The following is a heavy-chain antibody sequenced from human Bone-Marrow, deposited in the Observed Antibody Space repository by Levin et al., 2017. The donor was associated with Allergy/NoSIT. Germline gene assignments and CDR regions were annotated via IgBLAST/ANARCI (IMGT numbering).Heavy chain of an antibody. D-gene: IGHD6-19*01. J-gene: IGHJ6*02. V-gene: IGHV3-21*01. CDR2: ISSTSGYI. CDR3: ASRITVPGGLDV. CDR1: GITFNNYT. Sequence: GGSLRLSCAASGITFNNYTLTWVRQAPGKGLEWVSSISSTSGYIHYADSVEGRFTISRDNAKKSLYLQMNSLRAEDTAIYYCASRITVPGGLDVWGQGTTVTVSS.